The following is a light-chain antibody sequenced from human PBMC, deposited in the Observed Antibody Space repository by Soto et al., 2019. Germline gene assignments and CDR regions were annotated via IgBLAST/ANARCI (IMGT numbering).Light chain of an antibody. Sequence: QSALTQPPSASGSPGQSVTISCTGTSSDVGGYKYVSWYQQHPGKAPKLMISDVSKRPSGVPDRFSGSKSGNTASLTVSGLQAEDEADYYCSSYAGSNHNWVFGGGTQLTVL. CDR3: SSYAGSNHNWV. CDR1: SSDVGGYKY. CDR2: DVS. J-gene: IGLJ3*02. V-gene: IGLV2-8*01.